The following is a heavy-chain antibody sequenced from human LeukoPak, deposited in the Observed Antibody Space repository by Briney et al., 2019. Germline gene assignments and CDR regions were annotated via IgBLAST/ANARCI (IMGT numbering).Heavy chain of an antibody. CDR2: ISRRSGAST. J-gene: IGHJ4*02. D-gene: IGHD4-17*01. V-gene: IGHV3-23*01. Sequence: GGSLRLSCAASGFTFSSYDMYWVRQAPGKGLECVASISRRSGASTYYAASVKGRFTISRDNSRSTLYLEMNSLRADDTAVYYCSKKGQNGDYGKPDWGQGTLVTVSS. CDR3: SKKGQNGDYGKPD. CDR1: GFTFSSYD.